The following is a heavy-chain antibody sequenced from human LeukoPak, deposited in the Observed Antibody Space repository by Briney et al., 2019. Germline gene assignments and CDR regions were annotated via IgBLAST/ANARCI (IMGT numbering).Heavy chain of an antibody. Sequence: AGALRLSCAASGCIFISYARSYVRQPPARGREGVSAISGSDGRTYNADSVKDRFTITSDNSTNTLYLQMNSLRAEDTAVYYCARDQERRGFFDFWGQGNLVTVSS. CDR1: GCIFISYA. CDR2: ISGSDGRT. D-gene: IGHD3-10*01. V-gene: IGHV3-23*01. J-gene: IGHJ4*02. CDR3: ARDQERRGFFDF.